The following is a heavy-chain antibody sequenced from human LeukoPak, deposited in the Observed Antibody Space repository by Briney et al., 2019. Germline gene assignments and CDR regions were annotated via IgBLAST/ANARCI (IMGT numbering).Heavy chain of an antibody. CDR1: GGTFSSYA. CDR3: ARGSIAVAGTLVYFDY. D-gene: IGHD6-19*01. CDR2: IIPIFGTA. Sequence: SLVKVSCKASGGTFSSYAISWVRQAPGQGLEWMGGIIPIFGTANYAQKFQGRVTITADESTSTAYTELSSLRSEDTAVYYCARGSIAVAGTLVYFDYWGQGTLVTVSS. V-gene: IGHV1-69*01. J-gene: IGHJ4*02.